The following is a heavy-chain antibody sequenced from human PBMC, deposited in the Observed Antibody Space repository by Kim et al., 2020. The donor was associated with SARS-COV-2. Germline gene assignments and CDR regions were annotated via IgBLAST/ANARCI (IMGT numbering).Heavy chain of an antibody. V-gene: IGHV1-69*13. Sequence: SVKVSCKASGGTFSSYAISWVRQAPGQGLEWMGGIIPIFGTANYAQKFQGRVTITADESTSTAYMELSSLRSEDTAVYYCASPTENIVATTDYYYYGMDVWGQGTTVTVSS. D-gene: IGHD5-12*01. CDR1: GGTFSSYA. CDR3: ASPTENIVATTDYYYYGMDV. J-gene: IGHJ6*02. CDR2: IIPIFGTA.